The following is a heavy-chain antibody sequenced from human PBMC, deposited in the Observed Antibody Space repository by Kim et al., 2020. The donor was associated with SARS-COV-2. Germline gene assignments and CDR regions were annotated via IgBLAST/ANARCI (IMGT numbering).Heavy chain of an antibody. J-gene: IGHJ4*02. Sequence: GRFTISRDNSKNALYLQMNSLRAEDTAVYYCAKTGPAGPYPGIAAAAFDYWGQGTLVTVSS. CDR3: AKTGPAGPYPGIAAAAFDY. V-gene: IGHV3-30*02. D-gene: IGHD6-13*01.